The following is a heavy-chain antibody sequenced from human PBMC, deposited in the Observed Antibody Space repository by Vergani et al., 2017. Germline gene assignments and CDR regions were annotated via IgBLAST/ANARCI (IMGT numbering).Heavy chain of an antibody. D-gene: IGHD7-27*01. CDR3: AVWGRKGVLDAFDI. J-gene: IGHJ3*02. Sequence: QVQLVESGGGVVQPGRSLRLSCAASGFTFSSYGMHWVRQAPGKGLEWVAVIWDDGSNKYYADSVKGRFTISGDNSKNTLYLQMNSLRAEDTAVYYCAVWGRKGVLDAFDIWGQGTMVTVSS. V-gene: IGHV3-33*01. CDR1: GFTFSSYG. CDR2: IWDDGSNK.